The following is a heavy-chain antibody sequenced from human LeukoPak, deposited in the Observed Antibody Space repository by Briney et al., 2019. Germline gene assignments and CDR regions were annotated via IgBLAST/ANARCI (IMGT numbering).Heavy chain of an antibody. CDR1: GFTLTNYW. Sequence: GGSLRLSCAASGFTLTNYWMSWVRQAPGKGLEWVASIKEGGSEKYYVDSVKGRFTISRDNAKNSVYLQMNSLRTEDTAVYYCARGPHWGQGTLVTVSS. CDR2: IKEGGSEK. V-gene: IGHV3-7*01. CDR3: ARGPH. J-gene: IGHJ4*02.